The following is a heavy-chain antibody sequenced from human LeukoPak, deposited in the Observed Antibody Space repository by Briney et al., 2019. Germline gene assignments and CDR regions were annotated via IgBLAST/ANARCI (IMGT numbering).Heavy chain of an antibody. CDR1: GYSFTNYW. V-gene: IGHV5-51*01. CDR2: IYPGDSDT. D-gene: IGHD3-10*01. Sequence: GESLKISCQGFGYSFTNYWIAWVRQMPGKGLEWMGIIYPGDSDTAYSPSFQGQVTISADKTINTAYLQWSSLKASDTAIYYCAKYHASGAYSDHATVVWGPGTMVTVSS. J-gene: IGHJ3*01. CDR3: AKYHASGAYSDHATVV.